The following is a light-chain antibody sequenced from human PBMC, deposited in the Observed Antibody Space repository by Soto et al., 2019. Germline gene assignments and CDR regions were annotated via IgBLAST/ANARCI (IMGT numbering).Light chain of an antibody. CDR1: QSVSSY. CDR2: DAS. Sequence: EIVLTQSPATLSLSPGERATLSCRASQSVSSYLVWYQQKPGQAPRLLIYDASNRAAGIPARFSGSGSGTDFTLTISSLDPEECAFYYCQQRSDWPITFGPGTRLEIK. CDR3: QQRSDWPIT. V-gene: IGKV3-11*01. J-gene: IGKJ5*01.